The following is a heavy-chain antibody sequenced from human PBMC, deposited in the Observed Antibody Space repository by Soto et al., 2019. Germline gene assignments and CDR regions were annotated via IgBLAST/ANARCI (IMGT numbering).Heavy chain of an antibody. Sequence: QVQLVQSGAEVREPGASVKVSCKASGYTFTNYGVSWVRQAPGQGLEWMGWIGGYKGNTNYAQKLQGRVTLTTDTSTSTADQELRSLSSGETAVYYCAPHTLDPGMPSGYWGQGTLVTVSS. CDR3: APHTLDPGMPSGY. CDR1: GYTFTNYG. J-gene: IGHJ4*02. V-gene: IGHV1-18*01. D-gene: IGHD5-18*01. CDR2: IGGYKGNT.